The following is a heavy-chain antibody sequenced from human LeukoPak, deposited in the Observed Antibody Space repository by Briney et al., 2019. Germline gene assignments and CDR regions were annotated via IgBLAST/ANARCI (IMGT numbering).Heavy chain of an antibody. CDR1: GFTFSSYA. CDR3: ASTPNYYDSSGYYYGPSDY. D-gene: IGHD3-22*01. CDR2: ISYDGSNK. Sequence: GGSLRLSCAASGFTFSSYAMHWVRQAPGKGLEWVAVISYDGSNKYYADPVKGRFTISRDNSKNTLYLQMNSLRAEDTAVYYCASTPNYYDSSGYYYGPSDYWGQGTLVTVSS. V-gene: IGHV3-30-3*01. J-gene: IGHJ4*02.